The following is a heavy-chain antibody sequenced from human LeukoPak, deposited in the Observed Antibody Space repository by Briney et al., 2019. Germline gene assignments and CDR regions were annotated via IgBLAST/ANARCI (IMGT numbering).Heavy chain of an antibody. CDR1: GFTFSSYE. CDR2: ISSSSSTI. D-gene: IGHD1-26*01. CDR3: ARDGEPIDY. Sequence: PGGSLRLSCAASGFTFSSYEMNWVRRAPGKGLEWVSYISSSSSTIYYADSVKGRFTISRDNAKNSLYLQMNSLRAEDTAVYYCARDGEPIDYWGQGTLVTVSS. V-gene: IGHV3-48*01. J-gene: IGHJ4*02.